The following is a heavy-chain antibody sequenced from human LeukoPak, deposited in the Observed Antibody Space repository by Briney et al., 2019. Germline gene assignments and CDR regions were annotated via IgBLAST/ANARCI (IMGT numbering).Heavy chain of an antibody. CDR3: ARDPPYSGHFDY. CDR2: IIPIFGTA. J-gene: IGHJ4*02. Sequence: SVKVSCKASGGTFSSYAISWVRQAPGQGLEWMGGIIPIFGTANYAQKFQGRVTITADESTSTAYMELSSLRSEDTAVYYCARDPPYSGHFDYWGQGTLVTVSS. D-gene: IGHD2-15*01. V-gene: IGHV1-69*13. CDR1: GGTFSSYA.